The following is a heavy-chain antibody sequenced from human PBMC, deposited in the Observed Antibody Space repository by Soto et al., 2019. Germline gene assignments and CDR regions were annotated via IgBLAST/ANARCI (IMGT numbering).Heavy chain of an antibody. CDR1: GGSISSSNW. CDR3: ARRYCTNGVCYSGGWFDP. Sequence: SETVSLTCAVSGGSISSSNWWSWVRQPPGKGLEWIGEIYHSGSTDYNPSLKSRVTISVDKSKNQFSLKLSSVTAADTAVYYCARRYCTNGVCYSGGWFDPWGQGTLVTVSS. D-gene: IGHD2-8*01. CDR2: IYHSGST. J-gene: IGHJ5*02. V-gene: IGHV4-4*02.